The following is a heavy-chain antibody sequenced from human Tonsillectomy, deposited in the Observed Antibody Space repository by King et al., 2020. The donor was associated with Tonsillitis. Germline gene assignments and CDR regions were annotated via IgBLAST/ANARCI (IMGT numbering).Heavy chain of an antibody. Sequence: VQLVESGGGLVQPGGSLRLSCAASGFTFSDYSMNWVRQAPGKGLEWVSYISSSSSTIYYADSVKGRFTISRDNAKNSLSLQMNSLRAEDTAVYYCARYRWLDSFYCYGMDVWGPGTTVTVSS. CDR3: ARYRWLDSFYCYGMDV. CDR1: GFTFSDYS. D-gene: IGHD6-19*01. J-gene: IGHJ6*02. V-gene: IGHV3-48*01. CDR2: ISSSSSTI.